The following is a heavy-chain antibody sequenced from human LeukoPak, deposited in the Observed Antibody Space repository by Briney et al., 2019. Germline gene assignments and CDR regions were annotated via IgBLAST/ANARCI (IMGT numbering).Heavy chain of an antibody. D-gene: IGHD5-24*01. J-gene: IGHJ3*02. V-gene: IGHV3-23*01. CDR1: GFTFSSYA. CDR3: AKDLVRWLQLAPGAFDI. CDR2: ISGSGGST. Sequence: GGSLRLSCTASGFTFSSYAMSWVRQAPGKGLEWVSAISGSGGSTYYADSVKGRFTISRDNSKNTLYLQMNSLRAEDTAVYYCAKDLVRWLQLAPGAFDIWGQGTMVTVSS.